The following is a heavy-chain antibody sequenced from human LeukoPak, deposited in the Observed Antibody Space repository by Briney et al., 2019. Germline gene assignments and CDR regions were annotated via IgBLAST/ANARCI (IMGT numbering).Heavy chain of an antibody. CDR2: IGTAGDT. J-gene: IGHJ6*02. D-gene: IGHD2-2*01. V-gene: IGHV3-13*01. CDR3: ARAGHCSSASCYRNYGTDV. Sequence: GGSLRLSCAASGFTFSTYDMHWVRQATGKGLEWVSAIGTAGDTYYPGSVKGRLPISRESAKNSLYLQMNSLRAGDTAVYYCARAGHCSSASCYRNYGTDVWGQGTTVTVSS. CDR1: GFTFSTYD.